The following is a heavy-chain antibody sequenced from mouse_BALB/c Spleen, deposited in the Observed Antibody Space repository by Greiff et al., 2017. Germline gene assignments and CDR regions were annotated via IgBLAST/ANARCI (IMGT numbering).Heavy chain of an antibody. D-gene: IGHD3-1*01. CDR3: ARWGSGYAYAMDY. CDR1: GFNIKDTY. J-gene: IGHJ4*01. V-gene: IGHV14-3*02. CDR2: IDPANGNT. Sequence: EVQLQQSGAELVKPGASVKLSCTASGFNIKDTYMHWVKQRPEQGLEWIGRIDPANGNTKYDPKFQGKATITADTSSNTAYLQLSSLTSEDTAVYYCARWGSGYAYAMDYWGQGTSVTVSS.